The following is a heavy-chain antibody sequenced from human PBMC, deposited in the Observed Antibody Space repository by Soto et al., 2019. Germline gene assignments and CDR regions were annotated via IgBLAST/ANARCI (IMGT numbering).Heavy chain of an antibody. CDR2: IIPIFGTA. CDR3: ARDYDILTGYHYFDY. J-gene: IGHJ4*02. CDR1: GCTFSSYA. D-gene: IGHD3-9*01. V-gene: IGHV1-69*13. Sequence: EASVKVSCKASGCTFSSYAISWVRQAPGQGLEWMGGIIPIFGTANYAQKFQGRVTITADESTSTAYMELSSLRSEDTAVYYCARDYDILTGYHYFDYWGQGTLVTVSS.